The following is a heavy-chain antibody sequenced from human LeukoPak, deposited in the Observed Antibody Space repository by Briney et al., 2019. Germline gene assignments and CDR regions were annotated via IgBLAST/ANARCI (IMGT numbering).Heavy chain of an antibody. CDR1: GGSISSYY. V-gene: IGHV4-59*08. CDR2: IYHSGST. J-gene: IGHJ5*02. CDR3: VRHGSAAGTNWFDP. D-gene: IGHD6-13*01. Sequence: SKTLSLTCTVSGGSISSYYWSWIRQPPGKGLEWIGYIYHSGSTKYNPSLNSRVTISVHTSKNQFYLRLTSVTAADTAMYYCVRHGSAAGTNWFDPWGQGILVTVSS.